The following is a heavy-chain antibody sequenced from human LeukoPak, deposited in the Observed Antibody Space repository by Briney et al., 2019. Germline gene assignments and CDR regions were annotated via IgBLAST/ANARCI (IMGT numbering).Heavy chain of an antibody. Sequence: SETLSLTCAVYGGSFSGYYWSWIRQPPGKGLGWIGEINHSGSTNYNPSLKSRVTISVDTSKNQFSLKLSSVTAADTAVYYCARSVLMVYATFDYWGQGTLVTVSS. D-gene: IGHD2-8*01. V-gene: IGHV4-34*01. J-gene: IGHJ4*02. CDR3: ARSVLMVYATFDY. CDR2: INHSGST. CDR1: GGSFSGYY.